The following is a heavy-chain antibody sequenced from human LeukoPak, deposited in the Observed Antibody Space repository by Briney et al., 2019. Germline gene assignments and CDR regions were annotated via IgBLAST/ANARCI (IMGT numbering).Heavy chain of an antibody. Sequence: GESLKISCEGSGYSFTTYWIAWVRQMPGKGLEWMGIIYPGDSDTRYSPSFQGQVTISADKSTSTAYLQWSSLKASDTAMYYCARLTTVVTPPDYWGQGTLVTVSS. D-gene: IGHD4-23*01. V-gene: IGHV5-51*01. CDR1: GYSFTTYW. CDR3: ARLTTVVTPPDY. CDR2: IYPGDSDT. J-gene: IGHJ4*02.